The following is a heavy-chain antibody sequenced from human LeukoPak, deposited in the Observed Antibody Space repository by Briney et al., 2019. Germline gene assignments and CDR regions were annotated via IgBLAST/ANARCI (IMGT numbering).Heavy chain of an antibody. J-gene: IGHJ4*02. CDR1: GYTFTDYA. CDR3: ARGIWSSHNKDYYFDY. Sequence: ASLRVSCKASGYTFTDYAMNWVRQAPGERLEWMGRINAGNGKTKSSQRFQDRVTITRDTSASTAYMELNSLRSEDTAVYYCARGIWSSHNKDYYFDYWGQGSLVTVSS. D-gene: IGHD2-21*01. CDR2: INAGNGKT. V-gene: IGHV1-3*01.